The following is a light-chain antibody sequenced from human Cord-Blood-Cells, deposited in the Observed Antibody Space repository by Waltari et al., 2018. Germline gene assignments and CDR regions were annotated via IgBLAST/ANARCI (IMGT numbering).Light chain of an antibody. J-gene: IGKJ2*01. V-gene: IGKV1-39*01. Sequence: DIQMTQSPSSLSASVGDRVTITCRASQSISSYLNWYQQKPGKAPKLLIYAASSLQSGVPSGFSGSGSGTDFTLTISSLQPEDFATYYCQQSYSTHYPFGQGTKLEIK. CDR2: AAS. CDR1: QSISSY. CDR3: QQSYSTHYP.